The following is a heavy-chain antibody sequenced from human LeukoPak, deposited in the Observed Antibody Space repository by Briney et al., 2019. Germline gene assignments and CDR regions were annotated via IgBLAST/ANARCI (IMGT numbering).Heavy chain of an antibody. CDR1: GGSFSGYY. CDR2: INHSGST. V-gene: IGHV4-34*01. J-gene: IGHJ4*02. CDR3: ARGRATMVRGVSRPFDY. Sequence: SETLSLTCAVYGGSFSGYYWSWIRQPPGKGLEWIGEINHSGSTNYNPSLKSRVTISVDTSKNQFSLKLSFVTAADTAVYYCARGRATMVRGVSRPFDYWGQGTLVTVSS. D-gene: IGHD3-10*01.